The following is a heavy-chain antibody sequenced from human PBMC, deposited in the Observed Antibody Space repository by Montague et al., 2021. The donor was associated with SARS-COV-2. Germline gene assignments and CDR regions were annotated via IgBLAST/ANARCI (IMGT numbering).Heavy chain of an antibody. J-gene: IGHJ4*02. CDR3: ARWDPQTLTLIGLRGKSASDY. V-gene: IGHV4-34*01. CDR2: INHSGTT. D-gene: IGHD4-23*01. CDR1: GGSFGGYY. Sequence: SETLSLTCAVYGGSFGGYYWTWIRQSPGKGLEWIAEINHSGTTNYNFNPSLRSRVSISVDTSKSQFSLKLISVTAADTGVYYCARWDPQTLTLIGLRGKSASDYWGQGTLVTVSS.